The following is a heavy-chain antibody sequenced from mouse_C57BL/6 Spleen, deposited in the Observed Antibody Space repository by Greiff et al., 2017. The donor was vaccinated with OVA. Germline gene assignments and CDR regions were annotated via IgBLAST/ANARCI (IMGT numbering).Heavy chain of an antibody. CDR1: GYTFTSYW. CDR3: ARSGGNYAPYAMDY. CDR2: IDPSDSYT. J-gene: IGHJ4*01. Sequence: QVHVKQSGAELVKPGASVKLSCKASGYTFTSYWMQWVKQRPGQGLEWIGEIDPSDSYTNYNQKFKGKATLTVDTSSSTAYMQLSSLTSEDSAVYYCARSGGNYAPYAMDYWGQGTSVTVSS. D-gene: IGHD2-1*01. V-gene: IGHV1-50*01.